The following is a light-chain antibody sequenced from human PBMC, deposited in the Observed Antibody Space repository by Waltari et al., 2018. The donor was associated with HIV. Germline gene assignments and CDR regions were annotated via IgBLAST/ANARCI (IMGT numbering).Light chain of an antibody. CDR3: AAWDDSLNVYL. CDR1: SSNIGSNT. CDR2: TNN. Sequence: QSELTQPASVSGTPGQTVTFSCSGGSSNIGSNTVNWYRPFPGTAPKLLIYTNNQRPSGVPDRFAGSKSGTSASLAISGLQSGDEADYYCAAWDDSLNVYLFGPGTKATVL. J-gene: IGLJ1*01. V-gene: IGLV1-44*01.